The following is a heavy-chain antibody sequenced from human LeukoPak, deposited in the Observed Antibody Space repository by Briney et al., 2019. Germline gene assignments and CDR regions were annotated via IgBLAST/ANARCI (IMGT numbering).Heavy chain of an antibody. D-gene: IGHD5-24*01. V-gene: IGHV3-7*01. CDR1: GFTFGSYW. Sequence: GGSLRLSCAASGFTFGSYWMSWVRQAPGKGLEWVANIKQDGSEKYYVDSVKGRFTISRDNAKNSLYLQMNSLRAEDTAVYYCAREQWLQAFDYWGQGTLVTVSS. CDR2: IKQDGSEK. J-gene: IGHJ4*02. CDR3: AREQWLQAFDY.